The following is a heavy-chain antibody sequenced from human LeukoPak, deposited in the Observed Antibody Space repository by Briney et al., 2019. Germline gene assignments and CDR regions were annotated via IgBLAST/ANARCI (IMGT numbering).Heavy chain of an antibody. D-gene: IGHD5-12*01. Sequence: GESLKISCEGSGYSFTTYWIARVRQMPGKGLEWMGFIYPYDSDTRYSPSFQGQVTISVDKSISTAYVQWSSLKASDTAMYYCARLGYSGYGHLDYWGQGTLVTVSS. V-gene: IGHV5-51*01. J-gene: IGHJ4*02. CDR3: ARLGYSGYGHLDY. CDR2: IYPYDSDT. CDR1: GYSFTTYW.